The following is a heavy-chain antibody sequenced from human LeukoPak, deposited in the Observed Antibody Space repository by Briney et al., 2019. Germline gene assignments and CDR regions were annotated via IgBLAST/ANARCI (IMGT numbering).Heavy chain of an antibody. CDR1: GGSISSGSYY. D-gene: IGHD5-24*01. V-gene: IGHV4-61*02. CDR2: IYTSGST. J-gene: IGHJ4*02. Sequence: PSQTLSLTCTVSGGSISSGSYYWSWIRQPAGKGLEWIGRIYTSGSTNYNPSLKSRVTISVDTSKNQFSLKLSSVTAADTAVYYCAREWKDGYNYERFDYWGQGTLVTVSS. CDR3: AREWKDGYNYERFDY.